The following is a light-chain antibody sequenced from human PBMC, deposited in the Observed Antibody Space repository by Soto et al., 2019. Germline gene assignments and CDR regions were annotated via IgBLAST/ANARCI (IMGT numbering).Light chain of an antibody. CDR2: AAS. J-gene: IGKJ1*01. CDR1: QSVRTN. Sequence: EISMTQYPDTLSVSPWETVTLTCRASQSVRTNLAWYQQKPGQAPRLLIFAASTRATGIPDRFSGSGSGTDFTLTISRLEPEDFAVYYCQQYGRSPWTFGQGTKVDI. V-gene: IGKV3-20*01. CDR3: QQYGRSPWT.